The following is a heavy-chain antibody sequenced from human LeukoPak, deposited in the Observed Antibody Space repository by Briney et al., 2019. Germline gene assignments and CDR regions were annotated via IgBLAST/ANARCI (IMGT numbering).Heavy chain of an antibody. J-gene: IGHJ4*02. CDR2: IPPEGNEK. Sequence: PGGSLRLSCAASGLTFSNYWMSWVRQAPGKGLEWVANIPPEGNEKYPVDSLKGRFTFYRDSAKNFLHLQMDRLRAQKPAVYYCARGDDVSGDYWGQGTLVTVSS. CDR3: ARGDDVSGDY. D-gene: IGHD3-16*01. V-gene: IGHV3-7*04. CDR1: GLTFSNYW.